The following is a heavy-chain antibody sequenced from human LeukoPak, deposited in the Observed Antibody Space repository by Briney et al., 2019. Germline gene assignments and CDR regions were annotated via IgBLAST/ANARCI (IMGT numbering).Heavy chain of an antibody. CDR2: IYTSGST. CDR1: GGSISSGSYY. CDR3: ASDSSSSGLVGAFDI. Sequence: SETLSLTCTVSGGSISSGSYYWSWIRQPAGKGLEWIGRIYTSGSTNYNPSLKSRVTISVDTSKNQFSLKLSSVTAADTAVYYCASDSSSSGLVGAFDIWGQGTMVTVSS. J-gene: IGHJ3*02. D-gene: IGHD6-6*01. V-gene: IGHV4-61*02.